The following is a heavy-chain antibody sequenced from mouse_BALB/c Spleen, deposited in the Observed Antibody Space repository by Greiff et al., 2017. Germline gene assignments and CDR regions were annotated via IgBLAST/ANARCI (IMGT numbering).Heavy chain of an antibody. Sequence: QVQLKESGAELVRPGTSVKISCKASGYTFTNYWLGWVKQRPGHGLEWIGDIYPGGGYTNYNEKFKGKATLTADTSSSTAYMQLSSLTSEDSAVYFCARSNWDEIYYAMDYWGQGTSVTVSS. CDR1: GYTFTNYW. CDR2: IYPGGGYT. J-gene: IGHJ4*01. D-gene: IGHD4-1*01. V-gene: IGHV1-63*02. CDR3: ARSNWDEIYYAMDY.